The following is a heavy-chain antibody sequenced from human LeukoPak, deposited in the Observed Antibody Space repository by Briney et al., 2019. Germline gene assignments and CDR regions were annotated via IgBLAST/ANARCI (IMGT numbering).Heavy chain of an antibody. Sequence: SVKVSCKASGGTFSSYAISWVRQAPGQGLEWMGGIIPIFGTANYAQKFQGRVTITADESTSTAYMELGSLRSEDTAVYYCARSPYYYDSSGYSPFDYWGQGTLVTVSS. D-gene: IGHD3-22*01. V-gene: IGHV1-69*13. CDR3: ARSPYYYDSSGYSPFDY. CDR2: IIPIFGTA. J-gene: IGHJ4*02. CDR1: GGTFSSYA.